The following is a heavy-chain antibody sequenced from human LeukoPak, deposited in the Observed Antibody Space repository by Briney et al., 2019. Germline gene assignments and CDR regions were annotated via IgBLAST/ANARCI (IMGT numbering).Heavy chain of an antibody. D-gene: IGHD6-19*01. CDR2: IKEDGSEK. V-gene: IGHV3-7*01. Sequence: GGSLRLSRAASGFTFSSYWMKWVRQAPGKGLEWAANIKEDGSEKYYVDSVKGRFTISRDNAKNSLYLQMNSLRAEDTALYFCAGEAVAGRGFDYWGQGALVTVSS. J-gene: IGHJ4*02. CDR3: AGEAVAGRGFDY. CDR1: GFTFSSYW.